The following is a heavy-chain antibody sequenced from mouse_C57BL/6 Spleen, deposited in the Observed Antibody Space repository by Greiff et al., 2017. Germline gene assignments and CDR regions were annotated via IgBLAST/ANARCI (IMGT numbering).Heavy chain of an antibody. CDR3: VRYGNYDLFDY. Sequence: QVQLQQPGAELVKPGASVKLSCKASGYTFTSYWMHWVKQRPGQGLEWIGMIHPNSGSTNYNEKFKSKATLTVDKSSSTAYMLLSSLTSEDSAVYYCVRYGNYDLFDYWGQGTTLTVSS. CDR1: GYTFTSYW. D-gene: IGHD2-1*01. J-gene: IGHJ2*01. V-gene: IGHV1-64*01. CDR2: IHPNSGST.